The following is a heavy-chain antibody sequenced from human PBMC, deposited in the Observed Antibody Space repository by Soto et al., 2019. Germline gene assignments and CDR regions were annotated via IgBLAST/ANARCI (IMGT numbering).Heavy chain of an antibody. CDR1: GFTFSDYY. D-gene: IGHD3-3*01. CDR2: ISSSGSTI. J-gene: IGHJ6*03. CDR3: AKLTISSPNYYDFWSGHYYMDV. Sequence: GGSLRLSCAASGFTFSDYYMSWIRQAPGKGLEWVSYISSSGSTIYYADSVKGRFTISRDNAKNSLYLQMNSLRAEDTAVYYCAKLTISSPNYYDFWSGHYYMDVWGKGTTVTVSS. V-gene: IGHV3-11*01.